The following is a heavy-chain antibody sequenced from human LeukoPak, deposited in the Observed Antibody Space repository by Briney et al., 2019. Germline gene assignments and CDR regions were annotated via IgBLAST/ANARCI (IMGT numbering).Heavy chain of an antibody. CDR3: ARGGRIGDYGDDDYYFDY. J-gene: IGHJ4*02. D-gene: IGHD4-17*01. CDR1: GGTFSSYA. V-gene: IGHV1-69*05. Sequence: PLASVKVSCKASGGTFSSYAISWVRQAPGQGLGWMGGIIPIFGTANYAQKLQGRVTITTDESTSTAYMELSSLRSEDTAVYYCARGGRIGDYGDDDYYFDYWGQGTLVTVSS. CDR2: IIPIFGTA.